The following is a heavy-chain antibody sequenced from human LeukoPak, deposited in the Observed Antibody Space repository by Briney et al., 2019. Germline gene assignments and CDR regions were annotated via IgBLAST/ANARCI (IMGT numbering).Heavy chain of an antibody. CDR1: GYSFTSYW. D-gene: IGHD2-2*01. J-gene: IGHJ4*02. CDR2: IYPGDSDT. CDR3: ARRGVYCRSTSCYYYDY. Sequence: GESLKISCKGSGYSFTSYWIGWVRQMPGQGLEWMGIIYPGDSDTRYSPSFQGQVTISADKSISTAYLQWSSLKASDTAMYYCARRGVYCRSTSCYYYDYWGQGTLVTVSS. V-gene: IGHV5-51*01.